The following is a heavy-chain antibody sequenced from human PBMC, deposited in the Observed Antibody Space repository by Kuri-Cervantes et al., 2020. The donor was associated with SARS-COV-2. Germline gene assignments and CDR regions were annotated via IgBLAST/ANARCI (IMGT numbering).Heavy chain of an antibody. CDR1: GFTFSSYA. Sequence: GGSLRLSCAASGFTFSSYAMHWVRQAPGKGLEWVAVISYDGSNKYYADSVKGRFTISRDNSKNTLYLQMNSLRAEDTAVYYCAANTKWDYGSGSNIDYWGQGTLVTVSS. CDR3: AANTKWDYGSGSNIDY. V-gene: IGHV3-30*11. D-gene: IGHD3-10*01. CDR2: ISYDGSNK. J-gene: IGHJ4*02.